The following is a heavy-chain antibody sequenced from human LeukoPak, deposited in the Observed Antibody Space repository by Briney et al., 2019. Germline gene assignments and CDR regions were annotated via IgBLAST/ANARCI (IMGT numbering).Heavy chain of an antibody. Sequence: ASVTVSCKASGYTFTDYYMHWVRQAPGQGLEWMGIINPSGGSTSYAQKFQGRVTMTRDTSTSTVYMELSSLRSEDTAVYYCARELRGGYDSSGYYYKRGAFDIWGQGTMVTVSS. D-gene: IGHD3-22*01. CDR2: INPSGGST. J-gene: IGHJ3*02. V-gene: IGHV1-46*01. CDR3: ARELRGGYDSSGYYYKRGAFDI. CDR1: GYTFTDYY.